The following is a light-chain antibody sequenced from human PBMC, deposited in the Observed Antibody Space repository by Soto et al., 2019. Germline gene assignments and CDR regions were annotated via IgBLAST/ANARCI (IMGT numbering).Light chain of an antibody. V-gene: IGKV3-20*01. Sequence: EIVLTQSPGTMSLSTVARATLSCRASQSVSNNYLAWYQQKPGQAPRLLIYGASSRATGIPARFSGSGSGTDFTLTISRLQPEDFAVYYCQQHGSSPARTGGQGTQVDIK. CDR3: QQHGSSPART. J-gene: IGKJ1*01. CDR2: GAS. CDR1: QSVSNNY.